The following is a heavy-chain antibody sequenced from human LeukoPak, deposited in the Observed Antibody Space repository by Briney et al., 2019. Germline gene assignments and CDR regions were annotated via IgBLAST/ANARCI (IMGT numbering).Heavy chain of an antibody. Sequence: SETLSLTCTVSGGSISIGSYYWGWIRQPAGKGLEWIGRFYTRGTTNYNPSLKSRVTISVDTSKNQFSLKLSSVTAADTAVYYCAREGYCSGGSCYSTPYWGQGTLVTVSS. CDR3: AREGYCSGGSCYSTPY. J-gene: IGHJ4*02. CDR2: FYTRGTT. D-gene: IGHD2-15*01. V-gene: IGHV4-61*02. CDR1: GGSISIGSYY.